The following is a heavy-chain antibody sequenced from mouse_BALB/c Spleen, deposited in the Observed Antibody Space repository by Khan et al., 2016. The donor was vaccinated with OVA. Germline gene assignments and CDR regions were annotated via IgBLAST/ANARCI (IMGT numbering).Heavy chain of an antibody. CDR1: GFTFSTYA. J-gene: IGHJ3*01. Sequence: EVELVESGGDLVKPGGSLKLSCAASGFTFSTYAMSWVRQTPDKRLEWVATINTGGDYIYYPDSVKGRFTISRDNAKNTLYLQMSSLRSEDMTRYYCARHNYGPFAYWGQGTLVTVSA. D-gene: IGHD1-1*01. CDR2: INTGGDYI. CDR3: ARHNYGPFAY. V-gene: IGHV5-6*01.